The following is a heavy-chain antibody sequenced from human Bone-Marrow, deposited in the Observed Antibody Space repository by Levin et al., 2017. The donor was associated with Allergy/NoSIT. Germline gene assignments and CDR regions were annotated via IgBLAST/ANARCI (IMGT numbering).Heavy chain of an antibody. V-gene: IGHV3-74*01. CDR2: TNSDGSDT. CDR1: GFTFSSYW. Sequence: AGGSLRLSCAASGFTFSSYWMHWVRQAPGKGLVWVSRTNSDGSDTSYADSVKGRFTISRDNAKNTLYLQMNSLRADDTAVYYCARGTPRSGWSEDYWGQGTLVTVSS. D-gene: IGHD6-19*01. J-gene: IGHJ4*02. CDR3: ARGTPRSGWSEDY.